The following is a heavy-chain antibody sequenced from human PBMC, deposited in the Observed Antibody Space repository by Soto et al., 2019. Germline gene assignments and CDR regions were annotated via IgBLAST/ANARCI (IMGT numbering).Heavy chain of an antibody. D-gene: IGHD3-9*01. CDR1: GGSISSSSYY. J-gene: IGHJ4*02. CDR2: IYYSGST. Sequence: SETLSLTCTVSGGSISSSSYYWGWIRQPPGKGLEWIGSIYYSGSTYYNPSLKSRVTISVDTSKNQFSLKLSSVTAADTAVYYCARHGHYDILTGYWLDYWGQGTLVTVSS. CDR3: ARHGHYDILTGYWLDY. V-gene: IGHV4-39*01.